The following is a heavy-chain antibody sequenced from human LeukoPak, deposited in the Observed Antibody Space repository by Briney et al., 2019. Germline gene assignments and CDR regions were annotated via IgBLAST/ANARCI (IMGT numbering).Heavy chain of an antibody. CDR3: ATIKRGNIFGFFDF. V-gene: IGHV4-59*11. J-gene: IGHJ4*02. CDR2: VLDNVRT. CDR1: GGSISSHY. Sequence: PSETLSLTCTVSGGSISSHYWSWVRQPPGKGLEWIGYVLDNVRTKDNPSLNSRFTLSADTSKNQFSLRLTSVTAAVTAVYYCATIKRGNIFGFFDFWGQGILVTVSS. D-gene: IGHD5-18*01.